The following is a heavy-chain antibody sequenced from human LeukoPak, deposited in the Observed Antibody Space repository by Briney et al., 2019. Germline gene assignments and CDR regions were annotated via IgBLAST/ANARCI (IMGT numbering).Heavy chain of an antibody. D-gene: IGHD3-22*01. CDR2: INPNSGGT. CDR3: ARGAYYYDSSGSNFGGY. J-gene: IGHJ4*02. Sequence: ASVKVSFKASGYTFTGYNMHWVRQAPGQRLEWMGWINPNSGGTNYAQKIHGRVTMTRDTSISTAYMELSRLRSDDTAVYYCARGAYYYDSSGSNFGGYWGQGTLVTVSS. CDR1: GYTFTGYN. V-gene: IGHV1-2*02.